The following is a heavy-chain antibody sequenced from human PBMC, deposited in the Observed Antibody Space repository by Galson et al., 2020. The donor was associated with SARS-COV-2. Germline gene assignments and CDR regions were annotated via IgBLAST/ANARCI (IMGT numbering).Heavy chain of an antibody. D-gene: IGHD1-26*01. J-gene: IGHJ3*02. CDR3: TRDVSGGASDI. CDR1: GFTFTNYA. Sequence: GGSLRLSCAASGFTFTNYAMHWVRQAPGKGLEWLTVISHDGKIQVYADSVKGRFTISRDNSGNMVFLQIVSLRPDDTALYYCTRDVSGGASDIWGQETMVTVSS. CDR2: ISHDGKIQ. V-gene: IGHV3-30*04.